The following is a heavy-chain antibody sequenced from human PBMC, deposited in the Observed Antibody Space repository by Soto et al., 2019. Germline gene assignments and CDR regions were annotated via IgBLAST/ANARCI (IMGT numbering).Heavy chain of an antibody. CDR3: PSTSCGCTLFDC. J-gene: IGHJ4*02. D-gene: IGHD2-2*01. CDR2: VHYSGGT. V-gene: IGHV4-30-4*01. Sequence: QVQLQESGPGLVKPSQTLSLTCTVSGGSISSGDYYWSWIRQPPGKGLEWIGYVHYSGGTNYNPSLMSRVXIXRYXSKNQLPLKLSSVTPSDTAVFYCPSTSCGCTLFDCWGQGTLVTLSS. CDR1: GGSISSGDYY.